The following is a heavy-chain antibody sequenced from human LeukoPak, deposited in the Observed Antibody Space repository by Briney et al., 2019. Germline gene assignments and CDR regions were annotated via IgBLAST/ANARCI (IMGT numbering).Heavy chain of an antibody. CDR3: ARWPILGGDGGY. D-gene: IGHD3-9*01. J-gene: IGHJ4*02. CDR1: GNTFTGYN. CDR2: INPNSGGT. Sequence: ASVKGSCKASGNTFTGYNMHWVRQAPGQGLEWMGWINPNSGGTNYGRKFQGRVTMTRDTSISTAYMELSKLRSDDTAVYYCARWPILGGDGGYWGQGTLVTVSS. V-gene: IGHV1-2*02.